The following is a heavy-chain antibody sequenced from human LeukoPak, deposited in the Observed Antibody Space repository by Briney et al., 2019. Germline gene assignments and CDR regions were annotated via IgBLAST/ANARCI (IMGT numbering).Heavy chain of an antibody. V-gene: IGHV3-20*04. CDR2: INWNGRIT. CDR1: GFTFDDYT. Sequence: GGSLRLSCAASGFTFDDYTMNWVRQVPGRGLEWVSGINWNGRITEYADSVKDRFTISRQNTKNSLYLYMNNLGGEDTAMYFCARRDGYNFDYWGQGTLVTVSS. J-gene: IGHJ4*02. D-gene: IGHD5-24*01. CDR3: ARRDGYNFDY.